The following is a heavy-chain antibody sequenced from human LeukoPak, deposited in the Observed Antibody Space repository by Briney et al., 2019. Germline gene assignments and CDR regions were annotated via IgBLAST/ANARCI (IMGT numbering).Heavy chain of an antibody. CDR2: IYYSGST. V-gene: IGHV4-59*01. J-gene: IGHJ3*02. CDR3: ARGIAVAGTVDSDAFDI. Sequence: PSETLSLTCTVSGGSISSYYWSWIRQPPGKGLEWIGYIYYSGSTNYNPSLKSRITISVDTSKNQFSLKLSSVTAADTAVYYCARGIAVAGTVDSDAFDIWGQGTMVTVSS. CDR1: GGSISSYY. D-gene: IGHD6-19*01.